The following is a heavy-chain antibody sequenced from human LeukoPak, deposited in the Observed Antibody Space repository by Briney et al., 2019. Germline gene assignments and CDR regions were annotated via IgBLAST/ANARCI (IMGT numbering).Heavy chain of an antibody. CDR1: GFTFSSYS. D-gene: IGHD2-21*01. V-gene: IGHV3-21*01. Sequence: GGPLRLSCAASGFTFSSYSMNWVRQAPGKGLEWVSSISSSSSYIYYADSVKGRFTISRDNAKNSLYLQMNSLRAEDTAVYYCARDINSSGDAFDIWGQGTMVTVSS. CDR2: ISSSSSYI. CDR3: ARDINSSGDAFDI. J-gene: IGHJ3*02.